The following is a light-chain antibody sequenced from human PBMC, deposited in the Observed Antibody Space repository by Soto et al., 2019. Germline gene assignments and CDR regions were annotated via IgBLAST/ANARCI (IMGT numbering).Light chain of an antibody. CDR2: GAS. V-gene: IGKV3-20*01. J-gene: IGKJ2*01. Sequence: EIVLAQSPGTLSLSPGERATLSCRASQYVSTSNLAWYQQKPGQAPRLLIYGASSRATGIPDRFSGSGSGTDFTLTISRLEPEDFAVYYCQHYGDSPPYTFGQGTKLEIK. CDR3: QHYGDSPPYT. CDR1: QYVSTSN.